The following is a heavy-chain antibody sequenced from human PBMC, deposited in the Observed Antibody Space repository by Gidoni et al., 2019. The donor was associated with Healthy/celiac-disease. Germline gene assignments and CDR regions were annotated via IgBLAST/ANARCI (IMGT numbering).Heavy chain of an antibody. CDR2: INAGNGNT. Sequence: QVQLVQSGAEVKKPGASVKVSCKASGYTFTRYAMHWVRQAPGQRLEWMGWINAGNGNTKYSQKFQGRVTITRDTSASTAYMELSSLRSEDTAVYYCARDPRRGYSYGYYFDYWGQGTLVTVSS. J-gene: IGHJ4*02. CDR3: ARDPRRGYSYGYYFDY. CDR1: GYTFTRYA. D-gene: IGHD5-18*01. V-gene: IGHV1-3*01.